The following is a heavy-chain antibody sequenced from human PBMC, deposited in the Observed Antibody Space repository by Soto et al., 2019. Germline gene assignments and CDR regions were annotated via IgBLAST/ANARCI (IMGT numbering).Heavy chain of an antibody. V-gene: IGHV3-11*06. CDR2: ISGDGSST. Sequence: VGSLRLSCAVSGITFSDNYMSWIRQAPGKGLEWLSHISGDGSSTDYADSLKGRFTISRDNAENSLYLQMNSLRPEDTAMYYCARVVGIAAAGPYDFWGQGTLVTVSS. CDR3: ARVVGIAAAGPYDF. D-gene: IGHD6-13*01. CDR1: GITFSDNY. J-gene: IGHJ4*02.